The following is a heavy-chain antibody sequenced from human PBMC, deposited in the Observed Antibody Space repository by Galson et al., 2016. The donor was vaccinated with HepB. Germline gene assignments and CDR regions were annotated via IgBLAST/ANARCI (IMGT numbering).Heavy chain of an antibody. CDR3: VKRSSGNGYYGPGVADAFDF. D-gene: IGHD3-16*01. J-gene: IGHJ3*01. CDR2: ITWNSGSK. CDR1: GFTFDDYA. Sequence: SLRLSCAASGFTFDDYAMHWVRQAPGKGLEWVSGITWNSGSKVYADSVKGRFTISRDNDKNSLFLQMNSLRAEDTALYYCVKRSSGNGYYGPGVADAFDFWGQGTMVTVSS. V-gene: IGHV3-9*01.